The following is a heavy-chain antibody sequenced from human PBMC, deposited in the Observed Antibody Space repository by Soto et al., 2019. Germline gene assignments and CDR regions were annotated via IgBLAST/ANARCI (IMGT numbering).Heavy chain of an antibody. CDR1: GFTFSSYA. J-gene: IGHJ5*01. CDR2: FSRTASST. CDR3: AKDVIQLWFGCSGGSCYSPSPDWFDS. V-gene: IGHV3-23*01. Sequence: GGSLRLSCAASGFTFSSYAMTWVPQAPGKGLEWVSTFSRTASSTYYADPVKGRFTISRDNSKNTLYLQMNSLRAEDTAVYYCAKDVIQLWFGCSGGSCYSPSPDWFDSWGQGTLGTVSS. D-gene: IGHD2-15*01.